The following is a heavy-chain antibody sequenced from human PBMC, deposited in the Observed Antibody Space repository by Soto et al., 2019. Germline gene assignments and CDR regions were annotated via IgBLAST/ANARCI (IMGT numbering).Heavy chain of an antibody. J-gene: IGHJ6*02. Sequence: QVQLVECGGGVVQPGRSLRLACAASGFTLSSYGMHWVRQAPGKGLEWVAVISYDGSNKYYADSVKGRFTISRDNSKNTLYLQMNSLRAEDTAVYYCAKDQYYYDSSGYYQLHYYYGMDVWAQGTTVTVSS. CDR3: AKDQYYYDSSGYYQLHYYYGMDV. CDR2: ISYDGSNK. V-gene: IGHV3-30*18. D-gene: IGHD3-22*01. CDR1: GFTLSSYG.